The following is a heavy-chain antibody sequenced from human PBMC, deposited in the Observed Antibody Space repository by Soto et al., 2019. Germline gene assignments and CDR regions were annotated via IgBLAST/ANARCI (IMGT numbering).Heavy chain of an antibody. V-gene: IGHV4-39*07. D-gene: IGHD3-22*01. J-gene: IGHJ5*02. CDR2: IYYSGST. CDR1: GGSIGSSSDY. CDR3: ARAQPRITMIVNASLQRGNWFDP. Sequence: SETLSLTCTVSGGSIGSSSDYWDWIRKPPGKGLEWIGNIYYSGSTNYNPSLKSRVTISVDTSKNQFSLKLSYVTAADTAVYYCARAQPRITMIVNASLQRGNWFDPWGQGTLVTVSS.